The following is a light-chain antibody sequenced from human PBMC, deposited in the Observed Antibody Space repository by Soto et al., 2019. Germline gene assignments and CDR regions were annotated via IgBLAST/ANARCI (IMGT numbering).Light chain of an antibody. Sequence: DIQLTQSPSFLSASVGDRVTITCRASQGINHYVAWYQQKPGKAPKCLIYGASALQSGVPSRFSGSRSWAEFTLSISSLQPEDFATYYCQHVYSYPLTFGGGTRVEI. V-gene: IGKV1-9*01. CDR1: QGINHY. CDR3: QHVYSYPLT. J-gene: IGKJ4*01. CDR2: GAS.